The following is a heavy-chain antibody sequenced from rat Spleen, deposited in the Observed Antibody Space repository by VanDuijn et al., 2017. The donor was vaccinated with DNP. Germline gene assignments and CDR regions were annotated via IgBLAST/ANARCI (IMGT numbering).Heavy chain of an antibody. Sequence: EVQLVESGGGLVQPGRSLKLSCAASGFTFSDYYMAWVRQAPTKGLEWVAYISYDGGSTYYGDSVKGRFTISRDNAKSTLYLQMNSLRSEDMATYYCARQGNYGAMDAWGQGTSVTVSS. CDR1: GFTFSDYY. V-gene: IGHV5-22*01. J-gene: IGHJ4*01. D-gene: IGHD1-11*01. CDR2: ISYDGGST. CDR3: ARQGNYGAMDA.